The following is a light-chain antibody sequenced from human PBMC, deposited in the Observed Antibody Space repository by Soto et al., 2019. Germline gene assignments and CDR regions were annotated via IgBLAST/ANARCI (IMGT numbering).Light chain of an antibody. J-gene: IGKJ2*01. CDR1: QSVSSN. CDR3: QQYNSSPRT. Sequence: EIVLTQSPATLSVSPGERATLSCRASQSVSSNLASYQQQPGQAPRLLLYGASTRATGIPARFSGSGSGTDFTLTISSLESEDFAVYYCQQYNSSPRTFGQGTKLDIK. V-gene: IGKV3-15*01. CDR2: GAS.